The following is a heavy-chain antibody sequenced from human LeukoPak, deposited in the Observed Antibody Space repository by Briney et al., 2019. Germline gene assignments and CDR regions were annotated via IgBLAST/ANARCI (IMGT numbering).Heavy chain of an antibody. CDR2: ISSSSSYI. CDR3: ARDGLKDYYDSSGYD. CDR1: GFTFSSYS. D-gene: IGHD3-22*01. Sequence: PGGSLRLCCAASGFTFSSYSMNWVRQAPGKGLEWVSSISSSSSYIYYADSVKGRFTISRDNAKNSLYLQMNSLRAEDTAVYYCARDGLKDYYDSSGYDWGEGTLVTVSS. J-gene: IGHJ4*02. V-gene: IGHV3-21*01.